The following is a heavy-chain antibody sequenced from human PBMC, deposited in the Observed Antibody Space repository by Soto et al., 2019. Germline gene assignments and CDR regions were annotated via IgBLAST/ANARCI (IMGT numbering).Heavy chain of an antibody. CDR3: TTAKVGVASFDY. Sequence: EVQLVESGGDLVKPGGSLRLSCAASGFTFNNAWMNWVRQAPGKGLEWVGRIKSKNDGGTTDYGAPVKGRFTISRDDSKNTLYLQINSLKSEDTAVYYCTTAKVGVASFDYWGQGALVTVSS. CDR2: IKSKNDGGTT. CDR1: GFTFNNAW. J-gene: IGHJ4*02. V-gene: IGHV3-15*07. D-gene: IGHD1-26*01.